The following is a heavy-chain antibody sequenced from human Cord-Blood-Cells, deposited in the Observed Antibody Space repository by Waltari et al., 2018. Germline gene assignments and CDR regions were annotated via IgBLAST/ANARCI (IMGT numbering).Heavy chain of an antibody. Sequence: QVQLVESGGGVVQPGRSLRLSCAASGFTFSSYAMHWVRQAPGKGLEWVAVISYDGSNKYYADSVKGRFTISRDNSKNTLYLQMNSPRAEDTAVYYCARGLVTTPNYYYYGMDVWGQGTTVTVSS. J-gene: IGHJ6*02. V-gene: IGHV3-30-3*01. CDR3: ARGLVTTPNYYYYGMDV. D-gene: IGHD4-17*01. CDR1: GFTFSSYA. CDR2: ISYDGSNK.